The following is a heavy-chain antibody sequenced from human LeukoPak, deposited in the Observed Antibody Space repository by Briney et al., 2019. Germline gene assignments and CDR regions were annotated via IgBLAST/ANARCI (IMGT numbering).Heavy chain of an antibody. Sequence: PGGSLRLSCAASGFTFSSYAMSWVRQAPGKGLEWVSVIYSGGSTYYADSVKGRFTISRDNSKNTLYLQMNSLRAEDTAVYYCARDFPPFGESTRPDYWGQGTLVTVSS. J-gene: IGHJ4*02. CDR3: ARDFPPFGESTRPDY. CDR2: IYSGGST. D-gene: IGHD3-10*01. CDR1: GFTFSSYA. V-gene: IGHV3-53*01.